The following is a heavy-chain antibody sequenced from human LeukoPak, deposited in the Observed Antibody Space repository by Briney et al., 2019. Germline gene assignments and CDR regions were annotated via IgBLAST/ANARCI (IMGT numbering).Heavy chain of an antibody. Sequence: GGSLRLSCAASGFTFSSYAMNWVRQAPGKGLEWVASISGNGGSTYYADSVKGRFTISRDNSRNAVLLQMISPRDDDTAIYYCAKIERWLVHGFDLWGRGTLVTVSS. CDR1: GFTFSSYA. CDR3: AKIERWLVHGFDL. J-gene: IGHJ2*01. D-gene: IGHD6-19*01. CDR2: ISGNGGST. V-gene: IGHV3-23*01.